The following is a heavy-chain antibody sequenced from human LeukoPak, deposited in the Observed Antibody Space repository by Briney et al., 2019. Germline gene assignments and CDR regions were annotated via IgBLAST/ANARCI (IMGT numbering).Heavy chain of an antibody. Sequence: SETLSLTCTVSGYSISSGYYWGWIRQPPGKGLEWIGSIYHSGSTYHNPSLKSRVTISVVTSKNQFSLKLSSVTAADTAVYYCASPPGYCSSTSCYVDAFDIWGQGTMVTVSS. J-gene: IGHJ3*02. CDR2: IYHSGST. CDR1: GYSISSGYY. D-gene: IGHD2-2*01. V-gene: IGHV4-38-2*02. CDR3: ASPPGYCSSTSCYVDAFDI.